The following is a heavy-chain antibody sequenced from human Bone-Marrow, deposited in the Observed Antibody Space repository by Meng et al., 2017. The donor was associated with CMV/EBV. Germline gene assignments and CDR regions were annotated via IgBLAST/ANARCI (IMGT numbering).Heavy chain of an antibody. J-gene: IGHJ4*02. V-gene: IGHV4-39*01. CDR1: SSSYY. CDR3: ARQYAPISYYDFWSGYFDY. Sequence: SSSYYWAWLRQPPGKGLEWIGSIYYSGNTYYNPSLKSRVTVSIDTSRNQFSLKLSSVTAADTAVYYCARQYAPISYYDFWSGYFDYWGQGALVTVSS. CDR2: IYYSGNT. D-gene: IGHD3-3*01.